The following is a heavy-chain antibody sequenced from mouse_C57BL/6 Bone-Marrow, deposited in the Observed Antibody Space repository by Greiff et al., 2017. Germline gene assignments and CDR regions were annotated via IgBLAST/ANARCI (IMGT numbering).Heavy chain of an antibody. Sequence: EVKLQQSGPELVKPGASVKISCKASGYTFTDYYMNWVKQSHGKSLEWIGDINPNNGGTSYNQKFKGKATLTVDKSSSTAYMELRSLTSEDSAVYYCASSKYGSSCWYFDVWGKGTTVTVSS. J-gene: IGHJ1*03. V-gene: IGHV1-26*01. D-gene: IGHD1-1*01. CDR1: GYTFTDYY. CDR2: INPNNGGT. CDR3: ASSKYGSSCWYFDV.